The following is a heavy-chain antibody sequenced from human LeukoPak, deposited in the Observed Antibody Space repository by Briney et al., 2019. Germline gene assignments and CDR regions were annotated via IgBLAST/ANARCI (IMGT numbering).Heavy chain of an antibody. CDR1: GYTFTSHA. D-gene: IGHD5-24*01. J-gene: IGHJ4*02. CDR2: INAGNGNT. Sequence: ASVKVSCKASGYTFTSHAMHWVRQAPGQRLEWMGWINAGNGNTKYSQEFQGRVTITRDTSASTAYMELSSLRSEDMAVYYCAKGGMFDGDGYNYIGYWGQGTLVTVSS. V-gene: IGHV1-3*03. CDR3: AKGGMFDGDGYNYIGY.